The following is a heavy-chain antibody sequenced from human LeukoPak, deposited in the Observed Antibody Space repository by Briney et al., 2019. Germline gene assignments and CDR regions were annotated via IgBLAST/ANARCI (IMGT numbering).Heavy chain of an antibody. D-gene: IGHD6-6*01. CDR2: IYYSGST. Sequence: SETLSLTCTVSGGSISSGGYYWSWIRQHPGKGLEWIGYIYYSGSTYYNPSLKSRVTMSVDTSKNQFSLKLSSVTAADTAVYYCARGGAARLHFQNWGQGTLVTVSS. CDR1: GGSISSGGYY. J-gene: IGHJ1*01. CDR3: ARGGAARLHFQN. V-gene: IGHV4-31*03.